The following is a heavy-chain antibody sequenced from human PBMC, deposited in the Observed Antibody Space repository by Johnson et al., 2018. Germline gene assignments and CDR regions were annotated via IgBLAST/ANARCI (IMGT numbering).Heavy chain of an antibody. CDR1: GFTFDDYA. D-gene: IGHD5-12*01. CDR3: ARSGYSGSGYYMDV. J-gene: IGHJ6*03. CDR2: ISWCRGSI. Sequence: QLVHSGGGLVQHGRSLRLSCAASGFTFDDYALHCVRPAPGKGLVWVSSISWCRGSIGHADSVQGRLPLSRDNAKNSLYLQMNRLRAEDTALYYCARSGYSGSGYYMDVWGKETTVTVSS. V-gene: IGHV3-9*01.